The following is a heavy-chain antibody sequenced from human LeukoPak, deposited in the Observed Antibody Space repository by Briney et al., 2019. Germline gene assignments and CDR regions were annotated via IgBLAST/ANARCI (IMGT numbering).Heavy chain of an antibody. CDR3: AACYGGNSLVVRPGMNY. CDR1: GGSFSGYY. CDR2: INHSGST. Sequence: SSETLSLTCAVYGGSFSGYYWSWIRQPPGKGLEWIGEINHSGSTNYNPSLKSRVTISVDTSKNQFSLKLSSVTAADTAVYYCAACYGGNSLVVRPGMNYWGQGTLVTVSS. D-gene: IGHD4-23*01. V-gene: IGHV4-34*01. J-gene: IGHJ4*02.